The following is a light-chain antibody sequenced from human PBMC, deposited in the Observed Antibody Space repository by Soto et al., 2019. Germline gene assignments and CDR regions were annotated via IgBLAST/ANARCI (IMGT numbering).Light chain of an antibody. J-gene: IGLJ1*01. Sequence: QSVLTQPASVSGSPGQSITISCTGTSSDVGLYNYVSWYQQYPGKAPKLMIFEVSNRPSGVSNRFSGSKSGNTASLTISGLQAEDEADYYCISYTTSSTSYFFGTGTKLTVL. V-gene: IGLV2-14*01. CDR1: SSDVGLYNY. CDR3: ISYTTSSTSYF. CDR2: EVS.